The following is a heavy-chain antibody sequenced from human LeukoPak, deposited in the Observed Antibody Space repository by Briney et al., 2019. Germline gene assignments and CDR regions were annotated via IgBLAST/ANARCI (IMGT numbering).Heavy chain of an antibody. CDR2: ISGSGGST. Sequence: GGSLRLSCAASGFTFSSYAMSWVRQAPGKGLEWVSAISGSGGSTYYADSVKGRFTNSRDNSKNTLYLQMNSLRAEDTAVYYCAKDRYSSSWYGHDAFDIWGRGTMVTVSS. CDR3: AKDRYSSSWYGHDAFDI. V-gene: IGHV3-23*01. J-gene: IGHJ3*02. D-gene: IGHD6-13*01. CDR1: GFTFSSYA.